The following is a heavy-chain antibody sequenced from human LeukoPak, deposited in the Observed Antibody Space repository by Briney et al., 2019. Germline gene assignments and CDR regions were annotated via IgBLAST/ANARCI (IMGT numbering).Heavy chain of an antibody. Sequence: GGSLRLPCAASGFTFSNAWMTWVRQPPGKGLEWVGRLKSKTDGGTTDYAAPVKGRFTISRDDSKNTLYLQMNSLKTEDTAVYYCTTGKYGDYYFDNWGQGTLVTVSS. CDR3: TTGKYGDYYFDN. J-gene: IGHJ4*02. V-gene: IGHV3-15*01. CDR1: GFTFSNAW. CDR2: LKSKTDGGTT. D-gene: IGHD4-17*01.